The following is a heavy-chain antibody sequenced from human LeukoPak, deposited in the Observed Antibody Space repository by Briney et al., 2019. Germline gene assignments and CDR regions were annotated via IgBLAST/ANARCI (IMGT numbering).Heavy chain of an antibody. Sequence: SETLSLTCAVYGGSFSGYYWSWIRQPPGKGLEWIGEINHSGSTNYNPSLKSRVTISVDTSKNHFSLKLSSVTAADTAVYYCARHTYYYDSSGYYHAPFQHWGQGTLVTVSS. CDR3: ARHTYYYDSSGYYHAPFQH. V-gene: IGHV4-34*01. D-gene: IGHD3-22*01. CDR2: INHSGST. J-gene: IGHJ1*01. CDR1: GGSFSGYY.